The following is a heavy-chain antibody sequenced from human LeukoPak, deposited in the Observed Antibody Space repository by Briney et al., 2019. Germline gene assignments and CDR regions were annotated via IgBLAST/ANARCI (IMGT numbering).Heavy chain of an antibody. CDR1: GFTFSSYG. Sequence: PGGSLRLSCAASGFTFSSYGMHWVRQAPGKGLEWVAFIRYDGSDKYYADSVKGRFTISRDNSKNTLYLQMNSLRAEDTAVYYCAKDKPNPAHYFDYWGQGTLVTVSS. J-gene: IGHJ4*02. CDR3: AKDKPNPAHYFDY. CDR2: IRYDGSDK. V-gene: IGHV3-30*02. D-gene: IGHD1-14*01.